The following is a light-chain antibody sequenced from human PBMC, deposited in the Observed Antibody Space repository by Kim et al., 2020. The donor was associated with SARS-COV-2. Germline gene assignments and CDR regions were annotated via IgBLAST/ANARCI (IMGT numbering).Light chain of an antibody. CDR3: SSYTSSTTRV. V-gene: IGLV2-14*03. CDR2: DVS. Sequence: QSVLTQPASVSGSPGQSITISCTGTSSDVGGYNSVSWYREHPGRAPKLMIYDVSNRPSGVSSRFSGSKSGNTASLTISGLQAEDEAEYYCSSYTSSTTRVFGTGTKVTVL. J-gene: IGLJ1*01. CDR1: SSDVGGYNS.